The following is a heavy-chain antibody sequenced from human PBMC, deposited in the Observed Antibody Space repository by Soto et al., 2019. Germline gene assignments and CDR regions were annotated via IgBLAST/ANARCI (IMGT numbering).Heavy chain of an antibody. V-gene: IGHV3-53*01. Sequence: GGSLRLSCAASGFSVSSNYMSWVRQAPGEGLEWVAIIYINGSTDYADSVQGRFSVSRDIYKNALFLQMNNLRAEDTAVYFCSGDPSGYDEGDWYHGVDVWGQGTTVTVSS. J-gene: IGHJ6*02. CDR3: SGDPSGYDEGDWYHGVDV. CDR2: IYINGST. D-gene: IGHD5-12*01. CDR1: GFSVSSNY.